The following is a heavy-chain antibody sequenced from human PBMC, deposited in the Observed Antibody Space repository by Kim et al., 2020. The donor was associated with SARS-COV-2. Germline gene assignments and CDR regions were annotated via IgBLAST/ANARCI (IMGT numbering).Heavy chain of an antibody. V-gene: IGHV3-48*02. J-gene: IGHJ6*02. CDR3: ARYCSSTSCYTPYYGMDV. Sequence: KGRFTISRDNAKNSLYLQMNSLRDEDTAVYYCARYCSSTSCYTPYYGMDVWGQGTTVTVSS. D-gene: IGHD2-2*02.